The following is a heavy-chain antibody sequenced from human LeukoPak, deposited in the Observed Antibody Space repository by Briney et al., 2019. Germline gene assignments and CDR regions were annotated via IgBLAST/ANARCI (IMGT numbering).Heavy chain of an antibody. V-gene: IGHV4-38-2*02. J-gene: IGHJ4*02. CDR1: GYSLSNGYY. CDR3: AREMVMVRGVEPFDY. CDR2: IYRSGST. Sequence: SQTLSLTCTVSGYSLSNGYYWDWIRQPPGRGLEWIGNIYRSGSTSYNPSLKSRVTISVDTSKNQFSLKLSSVTAADTAVYYCAREMVMVRGVEPFDYWGQGTLVTVSS. D-gene: IGHD3-10*01.